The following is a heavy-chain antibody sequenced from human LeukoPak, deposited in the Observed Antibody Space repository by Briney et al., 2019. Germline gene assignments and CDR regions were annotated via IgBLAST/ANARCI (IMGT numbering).Heavy chain of an antibody. V-gene: IGHV3-48*03. CDR2: ISSSGSTI. CDR3: ARDACGGDCYSGDAFDI. J-gene: IGHJ3*02. Sequence: GGSLRLSCAASGFIFSAYEMNWVRQAPGKGLEWVSYISSSGSTIYYADSVKGRFTISRDNAKNSLYLQMNSLRAEDTAVYYCARDACGGDCYSGDAFDIWGHGTMVTVSS. CDR1: GFIFSAYE. D-gene: IGHD2-21*02.